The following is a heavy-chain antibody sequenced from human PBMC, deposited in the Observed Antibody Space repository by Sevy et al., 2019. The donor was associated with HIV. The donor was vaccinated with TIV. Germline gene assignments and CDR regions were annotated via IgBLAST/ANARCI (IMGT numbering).Heavy chain of an antibody. D-gene: IGHD3-10*01. CDR2: IWYDGTNK. CDR1: GFTFSSYG. CDR3: AGDRLPPVMVIMVRGALSYVFDY. Sequence: GGSLRLSCAASGFTFSSYGMHWVRQAPDKGLEWVAVIWYDGTNKYYADSVKGRFTISRDNSKNMLYLQMSSLRAEDADVYYCAGDRLPPVMVIMVRGALSYVFDYWGQGTLVTVSS. J-gene: IGHJ4*02. V-gene: IGHV3-33*01.